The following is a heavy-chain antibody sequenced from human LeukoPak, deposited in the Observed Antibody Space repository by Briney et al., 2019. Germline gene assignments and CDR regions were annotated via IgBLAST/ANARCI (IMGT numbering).Heavy chain of an antibody. V-gene: IGHV4-59*01. Sequence: PSETLSLTCTVSGGSISSYHWSWIRQPPGKGLEWIGYIYYSGSTNYNPSLKSRVTISVDTSKNQFSLKLSSVTAADTAVYYCARGSGYYDYYYYGMDVWGQGTTVTVSS. CDR2: IYYSGST. D-gene: IGHD3-22*01. J-gene: IGHJ6*02. CDR1: GGSISSYH. CDR3: ARGSGYYDYYYYGMDV.